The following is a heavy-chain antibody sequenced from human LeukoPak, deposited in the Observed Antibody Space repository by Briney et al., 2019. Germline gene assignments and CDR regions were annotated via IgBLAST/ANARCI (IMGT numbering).Heavy chain of an antibody. V-gene: IGHV3-7*01. CDR1: GFTSSTYW. J-gene: IGHJ4*02. CDR3: ASHRYSTYYSGGTGY. CDR2: MKQDGSEK. Sequence: PGGSLRLSCAASGFTSSTYWMSWVRQAPGKGLEWVANMKQDGSEKNYVDSVKGRFTISRDNAKNSLYLQMNSLRAEDTAVYYCASHRYSTYYSGGTGYWGQGTLVTVSS. D-gene: IGHD3-16*02.